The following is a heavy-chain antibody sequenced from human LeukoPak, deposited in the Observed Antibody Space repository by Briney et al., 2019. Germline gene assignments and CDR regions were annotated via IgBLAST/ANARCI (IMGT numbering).Heavy chain of an antibody. V-gene: IGHV3-30*04. Sequence: GGSLRLSCAASGFTFSSYAMHWVRQAPGKGLEWVAVISYDGSNKYYADSVKGRFTISRDNSKNTLYVQMNSLRAEDTAVYYCARDLSSSTGLPNDYWGQGTLVTVSS. CDR3: ARDLSSSTGLPNDY. CDR2: ISYDGSNK. D-gene: IGHD2-2*01. J-gene: IGHJ4*02. CDR1: GFTFSSYA.